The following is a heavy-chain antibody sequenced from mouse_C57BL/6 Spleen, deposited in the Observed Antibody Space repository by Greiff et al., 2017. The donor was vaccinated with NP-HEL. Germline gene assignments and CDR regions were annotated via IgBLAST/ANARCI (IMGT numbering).Heavy chain of an antibody. CDR2: IYPGSGST. Sequence: QVQLQQPGAELVKPGASVKMSCKASGYTFTSYWITWVKQRPGQGLEWIGDIYPGSGSTNYNEKFKSKATLTVDTSSSTAYMQLSSLTSEDSAVYYCARGVFITTVVATSDYFDYWGQGTTLTVSS. CDR1: GYTFTSYW. D-gene: IGHD1-1*01. J-gene: IGHJ2*01. V-gene: IGHV1-55*01. CDR3: ARGVFITTVVATSDYFDY.